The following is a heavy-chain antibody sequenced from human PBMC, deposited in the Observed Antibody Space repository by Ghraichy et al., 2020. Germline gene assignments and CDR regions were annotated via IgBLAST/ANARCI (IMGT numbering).Heavy chain of an antibody. CDR2: IKSKTVGGTT. J-gene: IGHJ4*02. D-gene: IGHD1-26*01. Sequence: GGSLRLSCAASGFIFNNVWMSWVRQAPWKGLEWVGRIKSKTVGGTTEYAAHVKGSFYISRDDSKTTVYLQMNSLKSEDTAVYYCTTESYSGSYWAFDYWGQGTLVTVSS. CDR1: GFIFNNVW. CDR3: TTESYSGSYWAFDY. V-gene: IGHV3-15*01.